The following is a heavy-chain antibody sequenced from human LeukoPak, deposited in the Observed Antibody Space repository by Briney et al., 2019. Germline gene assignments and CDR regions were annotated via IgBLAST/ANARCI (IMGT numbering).Heavy chain of an antibody. CDR2: IHTSGSV. Sequence: KPSEPLSLTCTVSGGSISSYYWSWVRQPAGKGLEWIGRIHTSGSVDYNPSLKSRVTMSVDTSKNQFSLKLSSVTAADTAVYYCARVFSGVRGMVIPYYFDYWGQGTLVTVSS. J-gene: IGHJ4*02. D-gene: IGHD3-3*01. CDR3: ARVFSGVRGMVIPYYFDY. V-gene: IGHV4-4*07. CDR1: GGSISSYY.